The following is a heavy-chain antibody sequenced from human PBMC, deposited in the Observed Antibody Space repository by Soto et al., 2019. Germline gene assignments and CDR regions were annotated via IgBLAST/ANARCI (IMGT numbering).Heavy chain of an antibody. D-gene: IGHD6-19*01. CDR1: GYSVSTKSAA. CDR3: ARERQWLGSPYFDY. J-gene: IGHJ4*02. V-gene: IGHV6-1*01. CDR2: TYYRSKWYN. Sequence: SHTLSLTCDISGYSVSTKSAAWNLIRQSPSRGLEWLGKTYYRSKWYNDYAVSVKSRITINPDTSKNQFSLHLDSATPEDTAVYYCARERQWLGSPYFDYWGQGILVTV.